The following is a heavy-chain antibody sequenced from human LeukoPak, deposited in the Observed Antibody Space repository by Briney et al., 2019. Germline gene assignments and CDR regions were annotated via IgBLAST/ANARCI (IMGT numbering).Heavy chain of an antibody. V-gene: IGHV1-46*01. CDR1: GYTFTRYY. J-gene: IGHJ4*02. Sequence: ASVKVSCKASGYTFTRYYMHWVRQAPGQGLEWMGIINPSGGSTSYAQKFQGRVTMTRDMSTSTVYMELSSLRSEDTAVYYCARNSGSQRRFDYWGQGTLVTVSS. D-gene: IGHD1-26*01. CDR2: INPSGGST. CDR3: ARNSGSQRRFDY.